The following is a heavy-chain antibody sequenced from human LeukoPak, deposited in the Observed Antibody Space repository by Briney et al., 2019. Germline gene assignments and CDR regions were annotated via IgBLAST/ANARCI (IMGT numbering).Heavy chain of an antibody. CDR2: IYYTGST. J-gene: IGHJ3*01. CDR1: GGSISNYY. V-gene: IGHV4-59*01. Sequence: SETLSLTCTVSGGSISNYYWAWIRHPPGKGLEWIGYIYYTGSTNYNPSLKSRVTISVDTSKNQFSLKLSSVTAADTAVYYCARRSDYYDILNLWGQGTMVTVSS. D-gene: IGHD3-22*01. CDR3: ARRSDYYDILNL.